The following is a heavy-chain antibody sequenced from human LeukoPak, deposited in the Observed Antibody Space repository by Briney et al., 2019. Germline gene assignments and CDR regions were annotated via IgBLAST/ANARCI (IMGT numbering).Heavy chain of an antibody. J-gene: IGHJ4*02. CDR1: GFTFSSYA. CDR2: ISYGGSNK. CDR3: ARVAAAAVY. Sequence: GGSLRLSCAASGFTFSSYAMHWVRQAPGKGLEWVAVISYGGSNKYYADSVKGRFTISRDNSKNTLYLQMNSLRAEDTAVYYCARVAAAAVYWGQGTLVTVSS. D-gene: IGHD6-25*01. V-gene: IGHV3-30*04.